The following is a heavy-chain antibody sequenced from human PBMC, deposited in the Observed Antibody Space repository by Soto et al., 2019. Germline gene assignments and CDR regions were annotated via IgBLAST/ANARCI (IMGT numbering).Heavy chain of an antibody. D-gene: IGHD1-20*01. J-gene: IGHJ6*02. Sequence: TLSLTCTVSGGSISSYYWSWIRQPPGKGLEWIGYIYYSGSTNYNPSLKSRVTISVDTSKNQFSLKLSSVTAADTAVYYCAREAYNWNEGYYYGMAVWGQGTTVTVSS. CDR2: IYYSGST. CDR3: AREAYNWNEGYYYGMAV. CDR1: GGSISSYY. V-gene: IGHV4-59*01.